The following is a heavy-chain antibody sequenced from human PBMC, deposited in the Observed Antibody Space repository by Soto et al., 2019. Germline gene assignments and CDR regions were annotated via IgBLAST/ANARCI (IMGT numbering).Heavy chain of an antibody. Sequence: QVLLVQSGAEVKKPGSSVKISCKTSGGTFGTFAITWVRLAPGRGLEWMGVIIPGFAAPTYAQTLQGRVSITADESTSPAYMELSGLTFDDAAVYYCARDRLMRGNSYYYGMDVWGQGTTVTVSS. D-gene: IGHD2-21*02. CDR3: ARDRLMRGNSYYYGMDV. V-gene: IGHV1-69*12. CDR2: IIPGFAAP. J-gene: IGHJ6*02. CDR1: GGTFGTFA.